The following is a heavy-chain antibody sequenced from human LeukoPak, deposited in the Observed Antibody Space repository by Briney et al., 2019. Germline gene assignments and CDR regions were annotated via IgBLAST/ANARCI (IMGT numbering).Heavy chain of an antibody. J-gene: IGHJ5*02. CDR1: GFTVSSNY. Sequence: GGPLRLSCTASGFTVSSNYMSWVRQAPGKGLEWVSVIYSGGSTYYADSVKGRFTISRDNSKNTLYLQMNSLRAEDTAVYYCARFLWLEGFDPWGQGTLVTVSS. CDR2: IYSGGST. CDR3: ARFLWLEGFDP. V-gene: IGHV3-53*01. D-gene: IGHD5-18*01.